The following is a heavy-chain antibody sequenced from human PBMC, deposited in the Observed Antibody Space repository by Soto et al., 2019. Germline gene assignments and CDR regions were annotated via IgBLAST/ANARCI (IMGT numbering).Heavy chain of an antibody. CDR2: IWYDGSNE. V-gene: IGHV3-33*01. Sequence: QVQLVESGGGVVQPGRSLRLSCAASGFIFSNYGMHWVRRAPGKGLQWVAVIWYDGSNEYYSDSVKGRFTISRDNSKNTRYLQMNSLTAEDTAVYYCARDSWRQNDYYYGLAVWGQGTTVTVSS. D-gene: IGHD1-1*01. CDR1: GFIFSNYG. J-gene: IGHJ6*02. CDR3: ARDSWRQNDYYYGLAV.